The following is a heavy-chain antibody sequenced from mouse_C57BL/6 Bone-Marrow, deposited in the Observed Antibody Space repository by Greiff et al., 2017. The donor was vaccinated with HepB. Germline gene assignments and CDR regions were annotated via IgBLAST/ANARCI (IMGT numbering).Heavy chain of an antibody. CDR1: GYTFTDYY. J-gene: IGHJ1*03. CDR2: INPYNGGT. CDR3: ARSTVVATRYFDV. V-gene: IGHV1-19*01. D-gene: IGHD1-1*01. Sequence: VQLKQSGPVLVKPGASVKMSCKASGYTFTDYYMNWVKQSHGKSLEWIGVINPYNGGTSYNQKFKGKATLTVDKSSSTAYMELNSLTSEDSAVYYCARSTVVATRYFDVWGTGTTVTVSS.